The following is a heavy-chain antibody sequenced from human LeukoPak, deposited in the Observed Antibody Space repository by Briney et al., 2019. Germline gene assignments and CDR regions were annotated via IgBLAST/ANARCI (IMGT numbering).Heavy chain of an antibody. D-gene: IGHD6-13*01. J-gene: IGHJ4*02. CDR1: GFTFSSYA. V-gene: IGHV3-30-3*01. Sequence: GGSLRLSCAASGFTFSSYAMHWVRQAPGKGLEWVAVISYDGSNKYYADSVKGRFTISRDNSKNTLYLQMNSLRAEDTAVYYCARDSSSWSRYFDYWGQGTLVTVSS. CDR2: ISYDGSNK. CDR3: ARDSSSWSRYFDY.